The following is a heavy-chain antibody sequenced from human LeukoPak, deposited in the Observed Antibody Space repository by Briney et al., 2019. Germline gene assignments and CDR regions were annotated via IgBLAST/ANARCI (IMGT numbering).Heavy chain of an antibody. D-gene: IGHD6-13*01. Sequence: GGSLRLSCAASGFTVSSNYMSWVRQAPGKGLEWVSIIYSGDSTYYADSVKGRFTISRDNSKNTLYLQMSSLRAEDTAVYYCARSSTWYDAFDIWGQGTMVTVSS. J-gene: IGHJ3*02. V-gene: IGHV3-53*01. CDR2: IYSGDST. CDR1: GFTVSSNY. CDR3: ARSSTWYDAFDI.